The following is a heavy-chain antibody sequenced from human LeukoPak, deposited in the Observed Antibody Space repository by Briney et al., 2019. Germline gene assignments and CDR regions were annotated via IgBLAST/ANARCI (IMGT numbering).Heavy chain of an antibody. D-gene: IGHD3-22*01. Sequence: PGGSLRLSCAASGFTFSSYGMHWVRQAPGKGLEWVAFIRYDGSNKYYADSVKGRFTISRDNSKNTLYLQMNSLRAEDTAVYYCAKDPIADFYVSSGYSDYWGQGTLVTVSS. CDR3: AKDPIADFYVSSGYSDY. J-gene: IGHJ4*02. V-gene: IGHV3-30*02. CDR1: GFTFSSYG. CDR2: IRYDGSNK.